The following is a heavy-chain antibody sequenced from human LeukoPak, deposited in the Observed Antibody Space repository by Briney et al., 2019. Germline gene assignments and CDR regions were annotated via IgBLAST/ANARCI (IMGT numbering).Heavy chain of an antibody. D-gene: IGHD6-13*01. V-gene: IGHV3-48*04. CDR3: ARDQQQLVPGYYYYYYMDV. J-gene: IGHJ6*03. Sequence: QPGGSLRLSCVASGFTFSSDAMIWVRQAPGKGLEWVSYSVKGRFTISRDNAKNTLYLQMNSLRAEDTAVYYCARDQQQLVPGYYYYYYMDVWGKGTTVTVSS. CDR1: GFTFSSDA.